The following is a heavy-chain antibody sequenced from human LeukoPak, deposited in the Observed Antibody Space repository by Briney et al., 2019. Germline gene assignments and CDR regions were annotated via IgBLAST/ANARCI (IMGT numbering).Heavy chain of an antibody. CDR1: GFTFSSYA. Sequence: PGGSLRLSCAASGFTFSSYAMSWVRQAPGKGLEWVSAISGSGGSTYYADSVKGRFTISRDNSKNTLYLQVNSLRAEDTAVYYCEKDLVRSALKLTLWFGELYVYWGQGTLVTVSS. J-gene: IGHJ4*02. CDR3: EKDLVRSALKLTLWFGELYVY. D-gene: IGHD3-10*01. V-gene: IGHV3-23*01. CDR2: ISGSGGST.